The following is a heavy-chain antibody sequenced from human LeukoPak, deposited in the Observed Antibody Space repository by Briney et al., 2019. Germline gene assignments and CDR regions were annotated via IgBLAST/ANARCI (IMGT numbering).Heavy chain of an antibody. CDR3: AKVDDGTGYPQLPFDY. CDR2: ISGSVSGSGGNT. D-gene: IGHD3-22*01. V-gene: IGHV3-23*01. J-gene: IGHJ4*02. CDR1: GFTFSNYA. Sequence: PGGSLRLSCAASGFTFSNYAVSWVRQAPGKGLEWVSAISGSVSGSGGNTYYADSVKGRFTSSRDNSKNTLFLQMNSLRAEDTAVYYCAKVDDGTGYPQLPFDYWGQGTLVTVSS.